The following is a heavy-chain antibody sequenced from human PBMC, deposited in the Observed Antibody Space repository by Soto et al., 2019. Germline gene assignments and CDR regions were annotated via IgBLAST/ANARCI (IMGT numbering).Heavy chain of an antibody. Sequence: QVQLVKSGGGVVQPGRSLRLSCAASGFTFSSYGMHWVRQAPGKGLEWVAVISYDGSNKYYADSVKGRFTISRDNSKNTLYLQMNSLRAEDTAVYYCAKDFRGVPVWGQGTLVTVSS. CDR1: GFTFSSYG. J-gene: IGHJ4*02. CDR3: AKDFRGVPV. CDR2: ISYDGSNK. V-gene: IGHV3-30*18.